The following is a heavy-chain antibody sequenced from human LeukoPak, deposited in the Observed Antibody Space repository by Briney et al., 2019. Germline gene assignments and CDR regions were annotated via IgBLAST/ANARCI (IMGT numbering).Heavy chain of an antibody. D-gene: IGHD7-27*01. Sequence: GGSLRLSCAASGFPFNSFFLDWVRLTPGRELEWVACISQDGSETFYMDSVRGRFIISRDNTKNSLYLQMDSLRAEDTAVYFCARDLGHSRHYFEYWGQGALVTVSS. CDR1: GFPFNSFF. CDR3: ARDLGHSRHYFEY. J-gene: IGHJ4*02. CDR2: ISQDGSET. V-gene: IGHV3-7*01.